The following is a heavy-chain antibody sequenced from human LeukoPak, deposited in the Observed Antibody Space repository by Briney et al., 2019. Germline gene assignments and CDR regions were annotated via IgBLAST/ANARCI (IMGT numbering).Heavy chain of an antibody. CDR2: IYSGGST. J-gene: IGHJ4*02. CDR3: ARGSQYYYDSSGSGYFDY. V-gene: IGHV3-66*01. CDR1: GFTVSSNY. Sequence: GGSLRLSCAATGFTVSSNYMSWVRQAPGKGLEWVSVIYSGGSTYYADSVKGRFTISRDNSKNTLYLQMNSLRAEDTAVYYCARGSQYYYDSSGSGYFDYWGQGTLVTVSS. D-gene: IGHD3-22*01.